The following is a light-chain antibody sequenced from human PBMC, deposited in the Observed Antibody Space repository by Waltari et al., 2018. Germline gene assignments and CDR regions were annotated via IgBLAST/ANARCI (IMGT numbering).Light chain of an antibody. J-gene: IGLJ2*01. CDR3: QAWDSNTVV. Sequence: SYELPQPPSVSVSPGQTASITCSGEELGVKYVCWYQQKPGQSPVVVIYQDKKRPSGIPERFSGSNSGNTATLTISETQAMDEADYYCQAWDSNTVVFGGGTKVTVL. CDR2: QDK. CDR1: ELGVKY. V-gene: IGLV3-1*01.